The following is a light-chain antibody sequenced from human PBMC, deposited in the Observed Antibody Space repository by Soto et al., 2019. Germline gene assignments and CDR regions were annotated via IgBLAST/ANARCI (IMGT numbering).Light chain of an antibody. CDR2: GVS. J-gene: IGLJ3*02. Sequence: QSALTQPAPVSGSPGQSITISCTGTSSDVGGYNFVSWYQQHPGKVPKLMIYGVSNRPSGVSNRFSGSKSGNTASLTISGLQAEDEADYYCSSYSSSSTRVFGGGTQLAVL. CDR1: SSDVGGYNF. V-gene: IGLV2-14*01. CDR3: SSYSSSSTRV.